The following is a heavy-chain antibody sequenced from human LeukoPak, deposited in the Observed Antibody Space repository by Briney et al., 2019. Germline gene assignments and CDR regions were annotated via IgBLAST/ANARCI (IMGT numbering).Heavy chain of an antibody. J-gene: IGHJ5*02. CDR3: ARDPRWLTPDCTSTSCYENYFDP. V-gene: IGHV4-38-2*02. Sequence: PETLSLICGVSGYSISSGYQWAWIRQSPGKGLEWIGSIYHSGSAHYNPSLKSRVTISVETSKNQFSLNIFSVTAADTAVYYCARDPRWLTPDCTSTSCYENYFDPWGQGTLVTVSS. CDR2: IYHSGSA. D-gene: IGHD2-2*01. CDR1: GYSISSGYQ.